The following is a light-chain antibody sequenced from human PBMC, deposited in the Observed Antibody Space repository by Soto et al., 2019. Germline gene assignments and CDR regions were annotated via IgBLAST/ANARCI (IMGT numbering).Light chain of an antibody. CDR3: QQYARPPFA. CDR1: QRISNSY. Sequence: EIVLTQSPGTLSLSPGERATLSCRASQRISNSYLAWYQQKPGQAPRLLLYEASIRATGIPDRVSGSGSGTDFTLTISRLEPEDCAVYYCQQYARPPFAFGQGTKVEIK. J-gene: IGKJ2*01. CDR2: EAS. V-gene: IGKV3-20*01.